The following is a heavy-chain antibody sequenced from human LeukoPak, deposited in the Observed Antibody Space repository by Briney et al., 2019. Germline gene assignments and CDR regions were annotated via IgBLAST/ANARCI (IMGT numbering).Heavy chain of an antibody. D-gene: IGHD3-10*01. V-gene: IGHV4-34*01. CDR1: SGSFSGYY. J-gene: IGHJ4*02. CDR3: APPEGFGPL. CDR2: INHSGSS. Sequence: SETLSLTCAVYSGSFSGYYWSWIRQPPGKGLEWIGEINHSGSSNYNPSLKSRVTISVDTSKKQFSLKLTSVTAADTAVYYCAPPEGFGPLWGQGTLVTVSS.